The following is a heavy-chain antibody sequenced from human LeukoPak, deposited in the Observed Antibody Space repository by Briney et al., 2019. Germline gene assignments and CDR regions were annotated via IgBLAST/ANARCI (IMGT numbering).Heavy chain of an antibody. CDR1: GFTFSSYG. CDR3: ARDGGYSSSRFDY. V-gene: IGHV3-33*01. J-gene: IGHJ4*02. D-gene: IGHD6-6*01. CDR2: IWYDGSNK. Sequence: PGGSLRLSCAASGFTFSSYGMHWVRQAPGKGLEWVAVIWYDGSNKYYADSVKGRFTISRDNSKNTLYLQMNSLRAEDTAVYYCARDGGYSSSRFDYWGQGTLVTVSS.